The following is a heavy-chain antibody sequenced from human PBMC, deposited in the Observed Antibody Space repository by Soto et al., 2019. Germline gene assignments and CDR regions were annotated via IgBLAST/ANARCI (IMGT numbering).Heavy chain of an antibody. CDR1: GGTFNSYS. J-gene: IGHJ6*02. D-gene: IGHD2-2*01. CDR3: ARVRKYQKMLYHYYAMDV. V-gene: IGHV1-69*01. Sequence: QVQLVQSGAEVKKPGSSVRVSCKASGGTFNSYSLSWVRQAPGQGLEWMGRIIPIAGIVNYAQQFQGRVTIAADDSTSTAYMELTSLRSEDSARYYCARVRKYQKMLYHYYAMDVWGQGTTVIVSS. CDR2: IIPIAGIV.